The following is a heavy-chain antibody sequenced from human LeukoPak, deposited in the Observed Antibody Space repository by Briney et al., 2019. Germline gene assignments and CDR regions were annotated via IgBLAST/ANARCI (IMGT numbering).Heavy chain of an antibody. CDR3: ARTIGRGPGEHFDY. Sequence: GGSLRLSCAVSGFSFSDNYMSWIRQAPGKGLEWVSYISSSGSYTNYADSVKGRFTISRDNAKNSLFLQMNSLRAEDTAVYYCARTIGRGPGEHFDYWGQGTLVTVSS. CDR1: GFSFSDNY. CDR2: ISSSGSYT. D-gene: IGHD3-10*01. V-gene: IGHV3-11*03. J-gene: IGHJ4*02.